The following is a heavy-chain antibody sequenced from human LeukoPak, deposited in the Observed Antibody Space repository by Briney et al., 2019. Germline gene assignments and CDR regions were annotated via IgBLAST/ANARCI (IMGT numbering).Heavy chain of an antibody. CDR3: ARDVAPGTASRDDAFDI. V-gene: IGHV1-18*01. CDR1: GYTFTSYV. J-gene: IGHJ3*02. D-gene: IGHD3-10*01. CDR2: ISPYNGNT. Sequence: ASVKVSCKASGYTFTSYVINWVRQAPGQGLEWMGWISPYNGNTNYAQNLQGRVTMTTDTSTRTAYMEVRGLRSDDTALYYCARDVAPGTASRDDAFDIWGQGTMVTVSS.